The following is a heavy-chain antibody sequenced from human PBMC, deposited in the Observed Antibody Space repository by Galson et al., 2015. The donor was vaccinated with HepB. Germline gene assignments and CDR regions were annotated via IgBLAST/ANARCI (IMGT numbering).Heavy chain of an antibody. D-gene: IGHD3-9*01. CDR2: ISHDGTNK. Sequence: SLRLSCAASGFTFTKYAMHWVRQAPGKGLEWVALISHDGTNKHYADSVMGRFTISRDSSKNTLYLQMNNLRIEDTAVYYCARDDQRYVDWFLTFEYWGQGTLVTVSS. CDR1: GFTFTKYA. V-gene: IGHV3-30-3*01. J-gene: IGHJ4*02. CDR3: ARDDQRYVDWFLTFEY.